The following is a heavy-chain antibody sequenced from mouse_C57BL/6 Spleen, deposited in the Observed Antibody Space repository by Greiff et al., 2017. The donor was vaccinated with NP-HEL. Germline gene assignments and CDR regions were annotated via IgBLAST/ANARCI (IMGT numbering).Heavy chain of an antibody. J-gene: IGHJ2*01. D-gene: IGHD3-3*01. V-gene: IGHV1-69*01. CDR3: ARWLAGYFDY. Sequence: QVQLQQPGAELVMPGASVKLSCKASGYTFTSYWMHWVKQRPGQGLEWIGEIDPSDSYTNYNQKFKGKSTLTVDKSSSTAYMQLSSLTSDNSAVYYCARWLAGYFDYWGQGTTLTVSS. CDR2: IDPSDSYT. CDR1: GYTFTSYW.